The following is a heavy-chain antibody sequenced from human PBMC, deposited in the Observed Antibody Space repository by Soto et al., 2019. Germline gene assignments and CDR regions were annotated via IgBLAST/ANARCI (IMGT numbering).Heavy chain of an antibody. Sequence: GGSLRLSCAASGFTFSSYAMSWVRQAPGKGLEWVSAISGSGGSTYYADSVKGRFTISRDNSKNTLYLQMNSLRAEDTAVYYCAKDPQRITMVRGPLYGGYYMDVWGKGTTVTVSS. D-gene: IGHD3-10*01. CDR1: GFTFSSYA. J-gene: IGHJ6*03. V-gene: IGHV3-23*01. CDR2: ISGSGGST. CDR3: AKDPQRITMVRGPLYGGYYMDV.